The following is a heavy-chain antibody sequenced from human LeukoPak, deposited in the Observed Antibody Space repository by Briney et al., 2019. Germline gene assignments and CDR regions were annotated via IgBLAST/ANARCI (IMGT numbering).Heavy chain of an antibody. V-gene: IGHV3-30*02. D-gene: IGHD3-16*01. CDR2: IRNDGSKK. CDR1: GFTFSDYG. Sequence: PGGSLRLSCVAAGFTFSDYGMHWVRQAPGKGLEWVAFIRNDGSKKYYVDSVKGRFTISRDDSKNTVYLQMYSLRPDDTAVYYCAKASGRYAYGLDYWGQGTLVTVFS. CDR3: AKASGRYAYGLDY. J-gene: IGHJ4*02.